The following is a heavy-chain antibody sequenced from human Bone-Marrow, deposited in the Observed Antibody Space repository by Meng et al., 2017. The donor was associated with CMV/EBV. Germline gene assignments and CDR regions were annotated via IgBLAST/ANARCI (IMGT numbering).Heavy chain of an antibody. V-gene: IGHV1-8*02. D-gene: IGHD6-13*01. J-gene: IGHJ4*02. CDR3: ARGYSSSRETLTFDY. CDR1: GYTFTGYY. Sequence: ASVKVSCKASGYTFTGYYMHWVRPAPGQGLEWMGWMNPNSGNTGYAQKFQGRVTMTRNTSISTAYMELSSPRSEDTAVYYCARGYSSSRETLTFDYWGQGTLVTVSS. CDR2: MNPNSGNT.